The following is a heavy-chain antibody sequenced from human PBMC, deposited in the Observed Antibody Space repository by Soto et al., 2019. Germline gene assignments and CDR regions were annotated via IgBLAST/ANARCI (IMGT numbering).Heavy chain of an antibody. CDR3: ARIGGEFVSGMDDY. CDR2: ISSGGSAI. Sequence: PGGSLRLSCVASGFTFSRFSMSWVRRAPGKGLEWVSYISSGGSAIYYADSVKGRFTISRDNAKNSLYLQMNSLRDEDTAVYYCARIGGEFVSGMDDYWGQGTLVTVSS. CDR1: GFTFSRFS. J-gene: IGHJ4*02. D-gene: IGHD3-16*01. V-gene: IGHV3-48*02.